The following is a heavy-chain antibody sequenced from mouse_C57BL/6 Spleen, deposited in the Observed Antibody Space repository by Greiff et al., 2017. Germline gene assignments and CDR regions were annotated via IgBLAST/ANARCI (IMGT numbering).Heavy chain of an antibody. CDR1: GFSINSDCY. J-gene: IGHJ1*03. CDR3: ARWDYANCDSEV. Sequence: DVMLVESGPSLVGPSQTLSLTCTVTGFSINSDCYWIWIRQFPGNKLEYIGYTFYSGITYYNPSLESRTYITRDTSKNQFSLQLSSVTTEDTATFSCARWDYANCDSEVWGTGTTVTVSS. V-gene: IGHV3-3*01. CDR2: TFYSGIT. D-gene: IGHD2-4*01.